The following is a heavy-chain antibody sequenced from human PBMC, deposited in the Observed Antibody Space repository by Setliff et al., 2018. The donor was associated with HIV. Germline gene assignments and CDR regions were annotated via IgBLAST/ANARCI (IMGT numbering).Heavy chain of an antibody. J-gene: IGHJ6*02. V-gene: IGHV3-7*01. CDR1: GFTLTSYW. Sequence: GSPRLSCAASGFTLTSYWMIWVRQAPGKGLEWVANINQDGSEKNYVDSVKGRFTISRDNAKNSLYLQMDSLRVEDTTVYYCTRKLAPGHGMDVWGQGTTVTVSS. CDR3: TRKLAPGHGMDV. CDR2: INQDGSEK. D-gene: IGHD3-3*02.